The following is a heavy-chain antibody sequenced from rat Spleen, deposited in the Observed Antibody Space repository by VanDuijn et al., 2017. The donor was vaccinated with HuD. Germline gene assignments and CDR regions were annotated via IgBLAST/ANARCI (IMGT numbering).Heavy chain of an antibody. V-gene: IGHV5-62*01. CDR3: ATNNWDY. J-gene: IGHJ2*01. Sequence: VQLVESGGGLVQPGKSLKLSCSASGFTFSNYGMHWIRQVPGKGLDWVAYISNGSGSVYTDAVKGRFTISRDNAKNTLYLQLNSLQSEDTAIYYCATNNWDYWGQGVMVTVSS. CDR2: ISNGSGS. D-gene: IGHD1-10*01. CDR1: GFTFSNYG.